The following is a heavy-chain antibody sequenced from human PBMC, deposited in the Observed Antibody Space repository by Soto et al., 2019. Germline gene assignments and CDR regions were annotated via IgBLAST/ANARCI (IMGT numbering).Heavy chain of an antibody. J-gene: IGHJ4*02. CDR1: GFSLSTSGVG. D-gene: IGHD5-18*01. CDR2: IYWDDDK. Sequence: QITLKESGPTLVKPTQTLTLTCTFSGFSLSTSGVGVGWIRQPPGKALEWLGIIYWDDDKRYRPSLKSRLTLTKDTSKNPPVLTMTNMDPVDTATYSCAHLPWKQLWPRAPFVYWGQGTPVTVSS. CDR3: AHLPWKQLWPRAPFVY. V-gene: IGHV2-5*02.